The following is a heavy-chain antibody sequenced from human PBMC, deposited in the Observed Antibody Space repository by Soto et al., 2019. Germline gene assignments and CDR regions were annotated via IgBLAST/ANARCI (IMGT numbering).Heavy chain of an antibody. D-gene: IGHD3-3*01. CDR1: GFTFSSYS. CDR2: ISSSSSTI. CDR3: ARDCRAGTIFGVVIIYYYGMDV. Sequence: GGSLRLSCAASGFTFSSYSMNWVRQAPGKGLEWVSYISSSSSTIYYADSVKGRFTISRDNAKNSLYLQMNSLRDEDTAVYYCARDCRAGTIFGVVIIYYYGMDVWGQGTTVTVSS. V-gene: IGHV3-48*02. J-gene: IGHJ6*02.